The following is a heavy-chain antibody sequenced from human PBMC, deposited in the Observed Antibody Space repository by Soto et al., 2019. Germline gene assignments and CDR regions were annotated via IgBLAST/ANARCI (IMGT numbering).Heavy chain of an antibody. V-gene: IGHV4-59*01. D-gene: IGHD5-12*01. CDR3: ARSEKGMATILDY. CDR1: GGSISGYF. J-gene: IGHJ4*02. Sequence: SETLSLTCTFSGGSISGYFWNWIRQPPGKGLEWIGYIYSSGSTNYNPSLKSRVTISVDTSKNQFSLNLSFVTAADTAVYYCARSEKGMATILDYWGQGISVTVSS. CDR2: IYSSGST.